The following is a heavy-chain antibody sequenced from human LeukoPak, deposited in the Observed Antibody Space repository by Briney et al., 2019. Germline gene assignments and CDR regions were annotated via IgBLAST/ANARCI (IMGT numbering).Heavy chain of an antibody. V-gene: IGHV3-74*01. CDR3: ARSNQADDY. D-gene: IGHD4-11*01. CDR2: INPGGSST. CDR1: GFSFSSYW. J-gene: IGHJ4*02. Sequence: GGSLRLSCAASGFSFSSYWMHWVRQVPGKGLVWVSRINPGGSSTAYADSVRGRFTISRDNAKNTLYLQMNSLRADDTAVYYCARSNQADDYWGQGTLVTVSS.